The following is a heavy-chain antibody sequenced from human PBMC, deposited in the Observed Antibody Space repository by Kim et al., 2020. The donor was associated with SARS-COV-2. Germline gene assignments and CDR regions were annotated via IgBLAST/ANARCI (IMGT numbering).Heavy chain of an antibody. D-gene: IGHD6-13*01. CDR3: AREPSIAAAVSFEI. Sequence: AQKLQGRVTMTTDTSTSTAYMELRSLRSDDTAVYYCAREPSIAAAVSFEIWGQGTMVTVSS. J-gene: IGHJ3*02. V-gene: IGHV1-18*01.